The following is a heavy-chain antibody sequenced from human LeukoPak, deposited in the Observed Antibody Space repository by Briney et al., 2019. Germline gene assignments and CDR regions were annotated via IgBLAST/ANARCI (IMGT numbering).Heavy chain of an antibody. CDR1: GGSFSGYY. J-gene: IGHJ3*02. Sequence: SETLSLTCAVYGGSFSGYYWSWIRQPPGKGLEWIGEINHSGSTNYNPSLKSRVTISVDTSKNQFSLKLSSVTAADTAVYYCARGRLYYYGSGSPYCAFDIWGQGTMVTVSS. V-gene: IGHV4-34*01. D-gene: IGHD3-10*01. CDR2: INHSGST. CDR3: ARGRLYYYGSGSPYCAFDI.